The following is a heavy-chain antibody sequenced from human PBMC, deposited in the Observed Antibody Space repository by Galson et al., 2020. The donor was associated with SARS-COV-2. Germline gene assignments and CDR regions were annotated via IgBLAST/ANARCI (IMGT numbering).Heavy chain of an antibody. Sequence: GLEWVAVISYDGSNKYYADSVKGRFTISRDNSKNTLYLQMNSLRAEDTAVYYCARDFGLAAAGTTVDYWGQGTLVTVSS. J-gene: IGHJ4*02. V-gene: IGHV3-30*07. D-gene: IGHD6-13*01. CDR3: ARDFGLAAAGTTVDY. CDR2: ISYDGSNK.